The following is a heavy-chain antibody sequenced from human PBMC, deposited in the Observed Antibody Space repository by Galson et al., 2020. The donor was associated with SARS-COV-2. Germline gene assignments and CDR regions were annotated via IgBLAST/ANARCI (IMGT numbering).Heavy chain of an antibody. D-gene: IGHD2-2*01. CDR2: ISAYNGKT. Sequence: ASVKVSCKASGDTFSRYGISWVRQAPGQGLEWMGWISAYNGKTNYAQKLKGRVTITTDTSTTTAYMELRSLRSDDTAVYYCARDFERYQLLLIGYYYYGMDVWGQGTTVTVSS. CDR1: GDTFSRYG. CDR3: ARDFERYQLLLIGYYYYGMDV. J-gene: IGHJ6*02. V-gene: IGHV1-18*01.